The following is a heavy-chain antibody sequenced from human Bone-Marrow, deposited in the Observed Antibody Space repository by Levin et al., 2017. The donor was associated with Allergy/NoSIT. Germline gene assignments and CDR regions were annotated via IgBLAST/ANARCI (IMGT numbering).Heavy chain of an antibody. CDR3: ARDEVKGYSRGWLQFDP. J-gene: IGHJ5*02. CDR2: INAGSGNT. CDR1: GYTFTSYG. V-gene: IGHV1-3*01. D-gene: IGHD6-19*01. Sequence: GESLKISCKASGYTFTSYGMHWVRQAPGQRLEWMGWINAGSGNTKYSQKVQGRVSLTRDTSASTAYMELSSLRSEDTAVYYCARDEVKGYSRGWLQFDPWGQGTLVTVSS.